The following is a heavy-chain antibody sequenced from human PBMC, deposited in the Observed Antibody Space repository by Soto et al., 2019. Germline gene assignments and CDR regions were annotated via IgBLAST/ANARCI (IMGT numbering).Heavy chain of an antibody. V-gene: IGHV3-74*01. CDR3: AGDPVPEY. Sequence: EVQLVESGGGLVQPGGSLRLSCAASGFTFSSYWMHWVRQAPGKGLVWVSLIKSDGSTNYADSVKGRFTISRDNAKNTLYLQMNSLRVEDTAVYYCAGDPVPEYWGQGTLDTVSS. CDR2: IKSDGST. J-gene: IGHJ4*02. CDR1: GFTFSSYW.